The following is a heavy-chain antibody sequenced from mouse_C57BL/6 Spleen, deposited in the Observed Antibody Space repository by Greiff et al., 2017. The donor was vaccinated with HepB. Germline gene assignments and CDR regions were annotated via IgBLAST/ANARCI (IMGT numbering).Heavy chain of an antibody. CDR3: ARGGRRRFYWYFDV. CDR2: INPNNGGT. CDR1: GYTFTDYN. D-gene: IGHD3-3*01. Sequence: EVQLQQSGPELVKPGASVKIPCKASGYTFTDYNMDWVKQSHGKSLEWIGDINPNNGGTIYNQKFKGKATLTVDKSSSTAYMELRSLTSEDTAVDYCARGGRRRFYWYFDVWGTGTTVTVSS. V-gene: IGHV1-18*01. J-gene: IGHJ1*03.